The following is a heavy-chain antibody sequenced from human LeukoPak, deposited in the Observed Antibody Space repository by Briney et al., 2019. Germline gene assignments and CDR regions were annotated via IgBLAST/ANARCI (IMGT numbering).Heavy chain of an antibody. D-gene: IGHD4-11*01. CDR2: IYTSGST. J-gene: IGHJ4*02. V-gene: IGHV4-4*07. Sequence: SGTLSLTCSVSGGSISSYYWSWIRQPAGKGPEWLGRIYTSGSTNYNPSLKGRVIMSVDTSKNQFSLRLSSVTAADTAVYYCARLASGYSDYYFDFWGQGTRVTVSS. CDR3: ARLASGYSDYYFDF. CDR1: GGSISSYY.